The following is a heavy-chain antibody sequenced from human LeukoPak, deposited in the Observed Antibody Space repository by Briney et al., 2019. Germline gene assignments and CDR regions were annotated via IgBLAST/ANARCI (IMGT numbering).Heavy chain of an antibody. CDR1: GFIFNYYA. Sequence: GGSLRLSCATSGFIFNYYAMSWVRQAPGKGLEWVSGISGSDGSTYYADSVKGRFSISRDDSKKTLFLQMNSLRAEDTAVYYCAKSGYSSGWFRAFDIWGQGTLVTVSS. J-gene: IGHJ3*02. V-gene: IGHV3-23*01. D-gene: IGHD6-19*01. CDR2: ISGSDGST. CDR3: AKSGYSSGWFRAFDI.